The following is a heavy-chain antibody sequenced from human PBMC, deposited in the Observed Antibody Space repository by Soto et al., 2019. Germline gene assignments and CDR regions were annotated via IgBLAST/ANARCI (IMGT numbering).Heavy chain of an antibody. CDR1: GGSISSSSYY. CDR3: ARQEAYYDFWSGYSLASFDI. J-gene: IGHJ3*02. V-gene: IGHV4-39*01. D-gene: IGHD3-3*01. CDR2: IYYSGST. Sequence: QLQLQESGPGLVKPSETLSLTCTVSGGSISSSSYYWGWIRQPPGKGLEWIGSIYYSGSTYYNPSLKRRVTISVDTSKNQFSLKLSSVTAADTAVYYCARQEAYYDFWSGYSLASFDIWGQGTMVTVSS.